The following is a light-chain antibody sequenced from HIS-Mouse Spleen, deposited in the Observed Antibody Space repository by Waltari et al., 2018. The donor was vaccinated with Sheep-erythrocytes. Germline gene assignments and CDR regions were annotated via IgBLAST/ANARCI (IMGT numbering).Light chain of an antibody. CDR2: EGS. V-gene: IGLV2-23*01. CDR3: CSYAGSSTPWV. Sequence: QSALTQPASVSGSPGQSLTISCTGPSSYVGSYNLVSWYHQPPGKAPKLMIYEGSKRPSGVSNRFSGSKSGNTASLTISGLQAEDEADYYCCSYAGSSTPWVFGGGTKLTVL. J-gene: IGLJ3*02. CDR1: SSYVGSYNL.